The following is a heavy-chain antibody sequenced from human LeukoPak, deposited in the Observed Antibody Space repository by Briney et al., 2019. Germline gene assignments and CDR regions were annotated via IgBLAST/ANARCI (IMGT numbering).Heavy chain of an antibody. V-gene: IGHV3-23*01. CDR1: GFTFSSYA. J-gene: IGHJ6*03. Sequence: PGGSLRLSCAASGFTFSSYAMSWVRQAPGKGLEWVSAISGPGGSTYYVDSVMDRFTISRDNSKNTLYLQMNSLRAEDTAVYYCGPTLGYNYYMDVWGKGTTVTVSS. CDR3: GPTLGYNYYMDV. D-gene: IGHD3-10*01. CDR2: ISGPGGST.